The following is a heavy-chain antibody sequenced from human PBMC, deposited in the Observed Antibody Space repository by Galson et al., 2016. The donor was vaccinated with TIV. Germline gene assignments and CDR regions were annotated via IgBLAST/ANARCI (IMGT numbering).Heavy chain of an antibody. Sequence: SVKVSCKASGVTFSSFAISWVRQAPGQGLEWVGRIIPIFGIANNAQKFQGRVTITGDESTSTAYMDLSSLTSEDTAVYYCARDYPVSNLWYFEVWGLGTLVTVSS. CDR1: GVTFSSFA. J-gene: IGHJ2*01. CDR2: IIPIFGIA. V-gene: IGHV1-69*13. D-gene: IGHD1-1*01. CDR3: ARDYPVSNLWYFEV.